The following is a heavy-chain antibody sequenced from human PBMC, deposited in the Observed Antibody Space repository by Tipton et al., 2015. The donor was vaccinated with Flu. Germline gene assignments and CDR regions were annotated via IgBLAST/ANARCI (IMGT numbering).Heavy chain of an antibody. CDR2: MYSSGST. Sequence: TLSLTCTVSGGSMSSFYWSWIRQPAGKGLEWIGRMYSSGSTKYNPSLKSRVTMSVDTSKNQFSLKLTSVTAADTAVYYCARAPLYSSGGYYYVDYFDYWGQGTLVGVSS. V-gene: IGHV4-4*07. D-gene: IGHD3-22*01. CDR3: ARAPLYSSGGYYYVDYFDY. J-gene: IGHJ4*02. CDR1: GGSMSSFY.